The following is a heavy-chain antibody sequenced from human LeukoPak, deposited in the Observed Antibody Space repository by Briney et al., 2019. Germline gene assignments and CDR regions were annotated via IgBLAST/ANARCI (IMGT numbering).Heavy chain of an antibody. CDR3: ARALRTDWYFDL. J-gene: IGHJ2*01. V-gene: IGHV1-18*01. CDR1: GYTFTNYG. D-gene: IGHD1-1*01. CDR2: FSTYNGNT. Sequence: GASVKVSCKASGYTFTNYGISWVRQAPGQGLEWMGWFSTYNGNTNYVQKLQGRVTMTTDTSTNTAYMELRSLRSDDTAVYYCARALRTDWYFDLWGRGTLVTVSS.